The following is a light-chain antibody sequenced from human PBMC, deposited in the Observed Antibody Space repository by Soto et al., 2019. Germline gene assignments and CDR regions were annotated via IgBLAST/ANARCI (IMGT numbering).Light chain of an antibody. CDR1: ETIKKN. V-gene: IGKV3D-15*01. Sequence: EIVLTQSPGSLSLSPREASTLSCRASETIKKNYLAWYQQQPGQAPRLIIYDTSYRATGIPARFSGSGSGTDFSLTITSLQSEDFAVYYCQQYNDWPPWTFGQGTKVDIK. J-gene: IGKJ1*01. CDR2: DTS. CDR3: QQYNDWPPWT.